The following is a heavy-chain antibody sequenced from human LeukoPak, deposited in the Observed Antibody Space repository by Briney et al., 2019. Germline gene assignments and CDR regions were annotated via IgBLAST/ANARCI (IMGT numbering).Heavy chain of an antibody. V-gene: IGHV1-18*01. CDR1: GYTFSSYG. CDR3: ARGSPPRRNYDSRGYYSYYFDY. CDR2: ISAYNGNT. D-gene: IGHD3-22*01. Sequence: ASVKVSCKASGYTFSSYGISWVRQAPGQGLEWMGWISAYNGNTHYAQKLQGRVTMTTDTSTSTVYMELRSLRSDDTAVYYCARGSPPRRNYDSRGYYSYYFDYWGQGTLVTVSS. J-gene: IGHJ4*02.